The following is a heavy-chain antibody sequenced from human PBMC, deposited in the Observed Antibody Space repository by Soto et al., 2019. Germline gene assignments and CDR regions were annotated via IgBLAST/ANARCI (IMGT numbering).Heavy chain of an antibody. CDR2: IIPIFGTA. J-gene: IGHJ6*02. CDR1: GGTFSSYA. V-gene: IGHV1-69*13. CDR3: ARLNCSSTSGYRYGMDV. Sequence: SVKVSCKASGGTFSSYAISWVRQAPGQGLEWMGGIIPIFGTANYAQKFQGRVTITADESTSTAYMELSSLRSEDTAVYYCARLNCSSTSGYRYGMDVWGQGTTVTVSS. D-gene: IGHD2-2*02.